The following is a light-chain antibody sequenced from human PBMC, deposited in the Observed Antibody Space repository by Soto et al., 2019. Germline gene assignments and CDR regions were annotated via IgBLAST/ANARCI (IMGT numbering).Light chain of an antibody. CDR2: GAS. J-gene: IGKJ1*01. CDR1: QTVSSSS. Sequence: EIVMTQSPATLSVSPGERATLSCRASQTVSSSSLAWYQQKPGQAPRLLIFGASTRAAGFPDRFSGSGSGTDFTLTISSLEPEDFAVYYCQQRSNWPWTFGQGTKVDI. CDR3: QQRSNWPWT. V-gene: IGKV3D-20*02.